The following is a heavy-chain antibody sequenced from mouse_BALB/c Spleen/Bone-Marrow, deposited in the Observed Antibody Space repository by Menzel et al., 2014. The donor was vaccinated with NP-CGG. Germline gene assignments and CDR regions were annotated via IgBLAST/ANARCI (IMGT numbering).Heavy chain of an antibody. Sequence: QVQLKESGAERVKPGASVKLSCKASGYTFTSYYMYWVKQRPGQGLEWIGEINPSNGGTNFNEKFKSKATLTVDKSSSTAYMQLSSLTSEDSAVYYCTRRYYGNYFDYWGQGTTLTVSS. CDR2: INPSNGGT. CDR1: GYTFTSYY. J-gene: IGHJ2*01. D-gene: IGHD2-1*01. CDR3: TRRYYGNYFDY. V-gene: IGHV1S81*02.